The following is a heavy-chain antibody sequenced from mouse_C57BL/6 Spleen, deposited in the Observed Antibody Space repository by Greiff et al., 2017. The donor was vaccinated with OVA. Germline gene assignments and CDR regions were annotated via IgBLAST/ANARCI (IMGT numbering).Heavy chain of an antibody. J-gene: IGHJ2*01. D-gene: IGHD1-1*01. V-gene: IGHV1-69*01. CDR3: ARYGGPNYFDY. Sequence: QVQLQQPGAELVMPGASVKLSCKASGYTFTSYWMHWVKQRPGQGLEWIGEIDPSDSYTNYNQKFKGKSTLTVDKSSSTAYMQLSSLTSEDSAVDYCARYGGPNYFDYWGQGTTLTVSS. CDR1: GYTFTSYW. CDR2: IDPSDSYT.